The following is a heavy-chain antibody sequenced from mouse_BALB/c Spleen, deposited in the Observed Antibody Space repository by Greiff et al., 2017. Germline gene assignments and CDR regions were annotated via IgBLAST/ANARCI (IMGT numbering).Heavy chain of an antibody. CDR1: GFTFSSYG. CDR3: ARDHYDYDGDY. D-gene: IGHD2-4*01. V-gene: IGHV5-6-3*01. J-gene: IGHJ2*01. Sequence: EVKLMESGGGLVQPGGSLKLSCAASGFTFSSYGMSWVRQTPDKRLELVATINSNGGSTYYPDSVKGRFTISRDNAKNTLYLQMSSLKSEDTAMYYCARDHYDYDGDYWGQGTTLTVSS. CDR2: INSNGGST.